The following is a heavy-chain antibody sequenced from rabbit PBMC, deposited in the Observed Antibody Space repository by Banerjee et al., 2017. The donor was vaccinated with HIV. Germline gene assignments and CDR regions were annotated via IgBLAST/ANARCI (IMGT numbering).Heavy chain of an antibody. J-gene: IGHJ2*01. CDR2: IGAGST. CDR1: GFSFSSTYW. D-gene: IGHD8-1*01. V-gene: IGHV1S45*01. CDR3: ARAGSGYATGAFDP. Sequence: QEQLEESGGDLVKPEGSLTLTCTASGFSFSSTYWLCWVRQAPGKGLEWIACIGAGSTYYATWAKGRFTISKTSSTTVTLQMTSLTAADTATYFCARAGSGYATGAFDPWGPGTLVTVS.